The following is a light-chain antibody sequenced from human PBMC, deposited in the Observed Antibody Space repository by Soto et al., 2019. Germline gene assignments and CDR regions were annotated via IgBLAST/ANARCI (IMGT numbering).Light chain of an antibody. CDR3: AAWDDSLNGYV. CDR1: SSNIGSNT. J-gene: IGLJ1*01. Sequence: QSVLTQPPSASGTPGQRVTISRSGSSSNIGSNTVNWYQQLPGTAPKLLIYSINHRPSGVPDRFSGSKSGTSASLAISGLQSEDEADYYCAAWDDSLNGYVFGTGTKVTVL. V-gene: IGLV1-44*01. CDR2: SIN.